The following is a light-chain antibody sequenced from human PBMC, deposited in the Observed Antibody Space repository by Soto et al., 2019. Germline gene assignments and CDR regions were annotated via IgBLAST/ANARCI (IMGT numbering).Light chain of an antibody. J-gene: IGKJ1*01. CDR1: QSVSGN. CDR3: QQYNFWPET. Sequence: ETGMTQSPFTLSVSPGERATLSCRASQSVSGNLPWYQQKPGQPPRLPIYGVSARAPGIPARFSGSGFGTEFTLTISSLQSEDFALYYCQQYNFWPETFGQGTKVDIK. CDR2: GVS. V-gene: IGKV3-15*01.